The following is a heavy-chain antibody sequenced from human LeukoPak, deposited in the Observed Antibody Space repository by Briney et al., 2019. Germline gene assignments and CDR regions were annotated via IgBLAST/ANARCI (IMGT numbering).Heavy chain of an antibody. J-gene: IGHJ6*02. D-gene: IGHD2-15*01. CDR1: GYTFTSYG. CDR3: ARDYDVVVVAAEGTDGMDV. CDR2: ISAYNGNT. Sequence: GASVKVSCKGSGYTFTSYGISWVRQAPGQGLEWMGWISAYNGNTNYAQKLQGRVTMTTDTSTSTAYMELRSLRSDDTAVYYCARDYDVVVVAAEGTDGMDVWGQGTTVTVSS. V-gene: IGHV1-18*01.